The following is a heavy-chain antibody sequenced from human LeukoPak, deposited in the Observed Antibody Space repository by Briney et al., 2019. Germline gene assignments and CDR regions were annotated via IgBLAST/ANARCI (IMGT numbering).Heavy chain of an antibody. J-gene: IGHJ4*02. V-gene: IGHV1-69*05. CDR2: IIPIFGTA. CDR3: AREEGGSSSSDF. Sequence: SVKVSCKASGGTFSSYAISWVRQAPGQGLEWMGRIIPIFGTANYAQKFQGRVTITTDESTCTAYMELSSLRSEDTAVYYCAREEGGSSSSDFWGQGTLVTVSS. CDR1: GGTFSSYA. D-gene: IGHD6-6*01.